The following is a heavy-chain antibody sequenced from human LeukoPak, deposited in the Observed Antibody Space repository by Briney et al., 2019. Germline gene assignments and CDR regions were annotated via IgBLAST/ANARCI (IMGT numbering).Heavy chain of an antibody. CDR3: AKDIPYYYDSSGYFIV. J-gene: IGHJ4*02. D-gene: IGHD3-22*01. CDR1: GFTFSSYA. Sequence: GGSLRLSCAASGFTFSSYAMSWVRQAPGKGLEWVSAISGSGGSTYYADSVKGRFTISRDNSKNTLYLQMNSLRAEDTAVYYRAKDIPYYYDSSGYFIVWGQGTLVTVSS. CDR2: ISGSGGST. V-gene: IGHV3-23*01.